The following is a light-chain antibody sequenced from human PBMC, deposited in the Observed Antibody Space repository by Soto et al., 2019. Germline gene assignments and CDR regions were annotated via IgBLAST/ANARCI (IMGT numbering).Light chain of an antibody. CDR3: QQRTRWPMT. Sequence: EIVMTQSPATLSVSPGERATLSCRASQSVSSSFLAWYQQKPGQAPRLLIYSASRRATGFPARFSGSGSGTDFTLTISSLQSEDFAVYYCQQRTRWPMTFGQGTRLEI. CDR2: SAS. V-gene: IGKV3-15*01. CDR1: QSVSSS. J-gene: IGKJ5*01.